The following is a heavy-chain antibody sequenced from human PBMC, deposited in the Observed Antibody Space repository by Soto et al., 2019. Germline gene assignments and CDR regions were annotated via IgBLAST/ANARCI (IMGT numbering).Heavy chain of an antibody. CDR1: GFTFSSYW. V-gene: IGHV3-7*03. J-gene: IGHJ6*02. CDR2: IKQDGSEK. Sequence: QSGGSLRLSCAASGFTFSSYWMSWVRQAPGKGLEWVANIKQDGSEKYYVDSVKGRFTISRDNAKNSLYLQMNSLRAEDTAVYYCARDSVSSSWYGAVAGTYYYYYGMDVWGQGTTVTVSS. CDR3: ARDSVSSSWYGAVAGTYYYYYGMDV. D-gene: IGHD6-13*01.